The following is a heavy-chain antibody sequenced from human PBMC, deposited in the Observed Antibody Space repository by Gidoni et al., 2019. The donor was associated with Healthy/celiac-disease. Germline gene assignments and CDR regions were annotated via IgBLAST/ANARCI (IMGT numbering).Heavy chain of an antibody. V-gene: IGHV4-59*01. D-gene: IGHD3-3*01. Sequence: QVQLQESGPGLVKPSETLSLTCTVSGCSLSSYYWSWIRQPPGKGLEWIGYIYSRGSTNYNPSLKSRVTISVDTSKNQFSLKLSSVTAADTAVYYCARLPITSFGVVLNAFDIWGQGTMVTVSS. CDR3: ARLPITSFGVVLNAFDI. CDR1: GCSLSSYY. J-gene: IGHJ3*02. CDR2: IYSRGST.